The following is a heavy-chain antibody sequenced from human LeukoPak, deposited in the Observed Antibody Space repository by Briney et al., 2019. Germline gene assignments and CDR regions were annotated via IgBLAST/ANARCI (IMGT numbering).Heavy chain of an antibody. CDR3: VRVGRIQYFDY. J-gene: IGHJ4*02. CDR1: GFAFSSYE. D-gene: IGHD5-18*01. Sequence: GGSLRLSCAASGFAFSSYEMNWVRQAPGKGPEWISYISGGRDTMYYADSVKGRFTSSRDNARNSLFLQMNSLRAEDTAVYYCVRVGRIQYFDYWGQGTPVTVSS. V-gene: IGHV3-48*03. CDR2: ISGGRDTM.